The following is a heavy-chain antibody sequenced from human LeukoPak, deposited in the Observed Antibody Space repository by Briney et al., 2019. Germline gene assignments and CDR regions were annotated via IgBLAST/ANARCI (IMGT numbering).Heavy chain of an antibody. J-gene: IGHJ4*02. CDR3: ATYRHLPY. D-gene: IGHD2-2*02. CDR2: ISGSGDRT. CDR1: GFTFSRYV. Sequence: GGSLRLSCAASGFTFSRYVMSWVRQAPGKGLEWVSGISGSGDRTYYADSVKGRFTISRDNSKNTLYLQMNSLRVEDSAMYYCATYRHLPYWGQGILVTVSS. V-gene: IGHV3-23*01.